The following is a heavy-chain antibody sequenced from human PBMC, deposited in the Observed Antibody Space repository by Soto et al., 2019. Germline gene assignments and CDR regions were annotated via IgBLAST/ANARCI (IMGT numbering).Heavy chain of an antibody. J-gene: IGHJ5*02. CDR1: GYSFTSYW. CDR2: IDPSDSYT. CDR3: ARQSRITMVRGVYNWFDP. D-gene: IGHD3-10*01. Sequence: GESLKISCKGSGYSFTSYWISWVRQMPGKGLEWMGRIDPSDSYTNYSPSFQGHVTISADKSISTAYLQWSSLKASDTAMYYCARQSRITMVRGVYNWFDPWGQGTLVTVSS. V-gene: IGHV5-10-1*01.